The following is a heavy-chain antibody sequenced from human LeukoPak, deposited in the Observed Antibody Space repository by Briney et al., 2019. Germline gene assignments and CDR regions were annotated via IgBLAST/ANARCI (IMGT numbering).Heavy chain of an antibody. J-gene: IGHJ6*03. CDR2: IYYSGST. D-gene: IGHD1-1*01. Sequence: SETLPLTCTVSGGSISSYYWSWIRQPPGKGLEWIGYIYYSGSTNYNPSLKSRVTISVDTSKNQFSLKLSSVTAADTAVYYCAWTPQLGYYYMDVWGKGTTVTVSS. CDR1: GGSISSYY. V-gene: IGHV4-59*12. CDR3: AWTPQLGYYYMDV.